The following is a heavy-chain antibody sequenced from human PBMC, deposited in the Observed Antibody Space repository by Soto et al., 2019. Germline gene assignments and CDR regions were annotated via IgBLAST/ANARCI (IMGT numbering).Heavy chain of an antibody. Sequence: GASVKVSCKASGYTFTSYDINWVRQATGQGLEWMGWMNPNSGNTGYAQKFQGRVTMTRNTSISTAYMELSSLRSEDTAVYYCARGYGYNWNYFYYYYYYMDVWGKGTTVTVSS. CDR2: MNPNSGNT. CDR3: ARGYGYNWNYFYYYYYYMDV. CDR1: GYTFTSYD. V-gene: IGHV1-8*01. J-gene: IGHJ6*03. D-gene: IGHD1-7*01.